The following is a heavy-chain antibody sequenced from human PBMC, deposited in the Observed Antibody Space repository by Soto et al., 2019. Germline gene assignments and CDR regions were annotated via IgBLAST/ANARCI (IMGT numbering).Heavy chain of an antibody. CDR2: ISSTTNYI. Sequence: PGGSLRLSCAASGFTFTRYSMNWVRQAPGKGLEWVSSISSTTNYIYYADSMKGRLTVSRDNAKNSVYLEMNSLSAEDTAVYYCVRRAITATIKWGAFDIWGQGTMVTVSS. V-gene: IGHV3-21*04. CDR1: GFTFTRYS. D-gene: IGHD1-7*01. J-gene: IGHJ3*02. CDR3: VRRAITATIKWGAFDI.